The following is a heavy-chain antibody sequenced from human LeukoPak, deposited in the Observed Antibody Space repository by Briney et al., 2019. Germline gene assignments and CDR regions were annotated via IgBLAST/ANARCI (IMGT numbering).Heavy chain of an antibody. J-gene: IGHJ4*02. CDR1: GFTFSSYS. D-gene: IGHD6-13*01. CDR3: ARAAWYSSSWQEGYYFDY. V-gene: IGHV3-21*04. CDR2: ISSSSGYI. Sequence: PGGSLRLSCAASGFTFSSYSMNWVRQAPGKGLEWVSSISSSSGYIYYADSVKGRFTISRDNAKNSLYLQMNSLRADDTAVYYCARAAWYSSSWQEGYYFDYWGQGTLVTVSS.